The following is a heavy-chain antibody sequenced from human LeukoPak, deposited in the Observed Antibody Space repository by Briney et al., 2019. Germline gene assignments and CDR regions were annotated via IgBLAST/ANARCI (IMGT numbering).Heavy chain of an antibody. V-gene: IGHV1-2*02. CDR2: INPNSGGT. Sequence: ASVKVSCKTSGYRFTDYYIQWVRQAPGQGLEWMGWINPNSGGTNYAQKFQGRVTMTRDTSISTAYMELSRLRSDDTAVYYCARDGNDYYMDVWGKGTTVTVSS. D-gene: IGHD1-26*01. CDR3: ARDGNDYYMDV. J-gene: IGHJ6*03. CDR1: GYRFTDYY.